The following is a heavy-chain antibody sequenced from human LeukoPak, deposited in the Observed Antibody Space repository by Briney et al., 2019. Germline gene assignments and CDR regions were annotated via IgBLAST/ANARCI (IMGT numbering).Heavy chain of an antibody. V-gene: IGHV4-59*01. J-gene: IGHJ5*02. CDR1: GGSISSYY. CDR2: IYYSGST. CDR3: ARALRIANWFDP. Sequence: SETLSLTCSVSGGSISSYYWSWIRQPPGKGLEWIGYIYYSGSTNYNPSLKSRVTISVDTSKNQFSLKLSSVTAADTAVYYCARALRIANWFDPWGQGTLVTVSS. D-gene: IGHD6-13*01.